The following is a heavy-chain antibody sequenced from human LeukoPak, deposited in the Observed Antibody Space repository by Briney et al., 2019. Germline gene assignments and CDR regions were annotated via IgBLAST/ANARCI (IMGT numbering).Heavy chain of an antibody. CDR1: GFTFDDYA. D-gene: IGHD4-23*01. CDR2: ISWNSGSI. V-gene: IGHV3-9*01. CDR3: ARDYGGSSPFDY. Sequence: GGSLRLSCAASGFTFDDYAMHWVRQAPGKGLEWVSGISWNSGSIGYADSVKGRFTISRDNTKNSLYLQMNSLRAEDTAVYYCARDYGGSSPFDYWGQGTLVTVSS. J-gene: IGHJ4*02.